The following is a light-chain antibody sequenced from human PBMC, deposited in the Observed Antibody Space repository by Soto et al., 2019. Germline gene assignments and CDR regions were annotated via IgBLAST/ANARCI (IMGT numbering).Light chain of an antibody. CDR1: SSDVGAYNY. V-gene: IGLV2-14*01. Sequence: QSVLTQPASVSGSPGQSITISCTGTSSDVGAYNYVSWYQQHPGQAPKLRIYEVSNRPSGISNRFSGSKSGNTASLTISGLQAEDEADYYCTSYTTSTTVSFGGGTKLTVL. CDR3: TSYTTSTTVS. J-gene: IGLJ2*01. CDR2: EVS.